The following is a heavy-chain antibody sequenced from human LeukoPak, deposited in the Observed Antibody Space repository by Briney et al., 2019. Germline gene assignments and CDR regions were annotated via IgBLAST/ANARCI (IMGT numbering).Heavy chain of an antibody. CDR2: INGDGNST. CDR1: GFTFTMYW. V-gene: IGHV3-74*01. J-gene: IGHJ6*02. Sequence: GGSLRLSCAASGFTFTMYWMHWVRQAPGKGLVWVSHINGDGNSTSHADSVKGRFTISRDNAKNTLYLQMNGLRAEDTAVYYCARERNYGMDVWGQGTTVTVSS. CDR3: ARERNYGMDV.